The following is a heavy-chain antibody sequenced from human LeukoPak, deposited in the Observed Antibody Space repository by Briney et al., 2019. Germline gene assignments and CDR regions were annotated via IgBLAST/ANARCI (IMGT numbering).Heavy chain of an antibody. Sequence: SGPTLVKPTQTLTLTCSFSGFSLSTHGVSVGWIRQPPGKALEWLALIYWDDDKRYSPSLRRRLTITKDTSKNQVVLTMTNMDPVDTATYYCAHRTIDSLFDYWGQGILVTVSS. D-gene: IGHD4/OR15-4a*01. CDR3: AHRTIDSLFDY. V-gene: IGHV2-5*02. J-gene: IGHJ4*02. CDR2: IYWDDDK. CDR1: GFSLSTHGVS.